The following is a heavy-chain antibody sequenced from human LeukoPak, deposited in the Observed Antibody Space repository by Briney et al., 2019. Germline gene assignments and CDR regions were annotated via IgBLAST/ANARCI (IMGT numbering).Heavy chain of an antibody. CDR2: TYYRSRWFN. D-gene: IGHD1-26*01. J-gene: IGHJ4*02. CDR3: ARGGPSGSYSFDY. CDR1: GDSVSSNSAA. Sequence: SQTLSLTCVISGDSVSSNSAAWNWIRQSPSRGLEWLGGTYYRSRWFNDYAVSVKSRITINPDTSTNQFSLQLDSVTPEDTGVYYCARGGPSGSYSFDYWGQGTLVTVSS. V-gene: IGHV6-1*01.